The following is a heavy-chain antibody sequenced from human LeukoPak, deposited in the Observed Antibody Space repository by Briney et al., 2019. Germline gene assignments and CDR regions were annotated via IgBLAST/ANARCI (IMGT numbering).Heavy chain of an antibody. CDR3: ARFREYCSGGSCLSFDY. V-gene: IGHV3-11*04. D-gene: IGHD2-15*01. CDR1: GFTFSDYN. J-gene: IGHJ4*02. CDR2: ISRSGSTK. Sequence: GGSLRLSCAASGFTFSDYNMRWIRQAPGKGLEWVSSISRSGSTKYYADSVKGRFTISRDNAKNSLYLQMNSLRAEDTAVYYCARFREYCSGGSCLSFDYWGQGTLVTVSS.